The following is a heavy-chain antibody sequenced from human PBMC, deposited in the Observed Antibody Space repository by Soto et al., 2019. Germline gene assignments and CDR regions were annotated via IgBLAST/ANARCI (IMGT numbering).Heavy chain of an antibody. Sequence: GGSLRLSCAASEFTFSRYAMSWVRQAPGKGLEWVSTISGSGGLSYHADSVKGRFTISRDNLKNTLYLQMNRLRAEDTAIYYCAKGLDHGIGWFDPWGQGTLVTVSS. V-gene: IGHV3-23*01. CDR2: ISGSGGLS. CDR1: EFTFSRYA. CDR3: AKGLDHGIGWFDP. J-gene: IGHJ5*02. D-gene: IGHD1-20*01.